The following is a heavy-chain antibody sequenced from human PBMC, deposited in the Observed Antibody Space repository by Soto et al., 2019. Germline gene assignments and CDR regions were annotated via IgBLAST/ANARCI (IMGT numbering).Heavy chain of an antibody. CDR1: GGSFSGYY. J-gene: IGHJ3*02. CDR2: INHSGST. V-gene: IGHV4-34*01. CDR3: ARGLIAARDAFDI. Sequence: QVQLQQWGAGLLKPSETLSLTCAVYGGSFSGYYWSWIRQPPGKGLEWIGEINHSGSTNYNPSLKSRVTISVDTSKNQISLKLSSVTAADTAVYYCARGLIAARDAFDIWGQGTMVTVSS. D-gene: IGHD6-13*01.